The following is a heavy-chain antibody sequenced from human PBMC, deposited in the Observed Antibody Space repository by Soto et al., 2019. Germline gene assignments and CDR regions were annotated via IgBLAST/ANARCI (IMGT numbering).Heavy chain of an antibody. D-gene: IGHD1-26*01. J-gene: IGHJ4*02. V-gene: IGHV3-7*04. CDR2: TNQDGSEK. Sequence: EVHLVESGGGLVQTGGSLRLSCAIFEGTVIRDWMNWVRQAPGKGLEWVAHTNQDGSEKYYVDSVKGRFTISRDNDKNALYLKMNSLRADDTAMYYFSGGVGDAFWGQGTLVTFSS. CDR3: SGGVGDAF. CDR1: EGTVIRDW.